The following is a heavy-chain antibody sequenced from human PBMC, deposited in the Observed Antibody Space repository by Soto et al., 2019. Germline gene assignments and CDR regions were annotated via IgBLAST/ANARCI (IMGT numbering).Heavy chain of an antibody. Sequence: EVQLVESGGGLVKPGGSRRLSCAASGFTFSDSSMNWVRQAPGKGLGWVSSISSSGSYIYYADSLKGRFTISRDNAKNSLYMQMESLRAEDTAVYYCASAYYWGQGTLVTVSS. CDR2: ISSSGSYI. CDR1: GFTFSDSS. J-gene: IGHJ4*02. CDR3: ASAYY. V-gene: IGHV3-21*06.